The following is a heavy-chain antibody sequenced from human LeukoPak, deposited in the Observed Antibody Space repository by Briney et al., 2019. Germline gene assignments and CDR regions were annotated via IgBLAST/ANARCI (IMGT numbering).Heavy chain of an antibody. D-gene: IGHD6-13*01. J-gene: IGHJ3*02. V-gene: IGHV3-30*04. CDR1: GFTFSSYA. Sequence: GGSLRLSCAASGFTFSSYAMHWVRQAPGKGLEWVAVISCGGSNKYYADSVKGRFTISRDNSKNTLYLQMNSLRAEDTAVYYCARDPIAAAGAYAFDIWGQGTMVTVSS. CDR3: ARDPIAAAGAYAFDI. CDR2: ISCGGSNK.